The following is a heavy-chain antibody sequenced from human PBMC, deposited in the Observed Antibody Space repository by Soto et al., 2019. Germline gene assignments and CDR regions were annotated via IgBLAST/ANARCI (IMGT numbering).Heavy chain of an antibody. CDR3: AKGDYYYDSSGFDY. V-gene: IGHV3-23*01. CDR2: ISGSGGST. D-gene: IGHD3-22*01. J-gene: IGHJ4*02. Sequence: GESLKISCAASGFTFSSYAMSWVRQAPGKGLEWVSAISGSGGSTYYADSVKGRFTISRDNSKNTLYLQMNSLRAEDTAVYYCAKGDYYYDSSGFDYWGQGTLVTVSS. CDR1: GFTFSSYA.